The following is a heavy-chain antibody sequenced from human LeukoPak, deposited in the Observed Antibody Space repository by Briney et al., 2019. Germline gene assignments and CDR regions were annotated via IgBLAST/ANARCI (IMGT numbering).Heavy chain of an antibody. J-gene: IGHJ4*02. Sequence: GGSLRLSRAASGFTFSSYGMSWVRQTPGKGLEWVSAISGTGGSTYYADSVKGRFTISRDNSKDTLYLQMNSLRAEDTAVFYCAKQATPQTANFDYWGQGTLVTVSS. V-gene: IGHV3-23*01. CDR1: GFTFSSYG. CDR3: AKQATPQTANFDY. CDR2: ISGTGGST.